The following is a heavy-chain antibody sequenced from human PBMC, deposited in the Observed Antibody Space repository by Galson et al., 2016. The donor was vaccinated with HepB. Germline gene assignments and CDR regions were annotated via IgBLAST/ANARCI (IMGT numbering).Heavy chain of an antibody. V-gene: IGHV2-5*02. J-gene: IGHJ3*01. CDR2: IYWDDDK. CDR1: GFSLSTSGVS. D-gene: IGHD5-18*01. CDR3: AHRGYRDFLGAVDG. Sequence: PALVKPTQTLTLTCTFSGFSLSTSGVSVGWIRQPPRKALEWLALIYWDDDKRYSPSLKIRLTITKDTSKNQVVLTMTNMDPVDTATYYCAHRGYRDFLGAVDGWGQGTMVTVSS.